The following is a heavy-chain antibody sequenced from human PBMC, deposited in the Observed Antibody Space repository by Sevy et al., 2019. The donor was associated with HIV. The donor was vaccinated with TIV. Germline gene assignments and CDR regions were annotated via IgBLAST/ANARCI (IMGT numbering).Heavy chain of an antibody. CDR1: GGSISGYY. CDR2: HYYSGST. CDR3: ARGSPDHYFGVDV. J-gene: IGHJ6*02. Sequence: SETLSLTCTVSGGSISGYYGSWIRQPPGKGLEWIGYHYYSGSTNYNPSLKSRVTISVDTSKNQFSLKLISVTAADTAVYYCARGSPDHYFGVDVWGQGTTVTVSS. V-gene: IGHV4-59*01.